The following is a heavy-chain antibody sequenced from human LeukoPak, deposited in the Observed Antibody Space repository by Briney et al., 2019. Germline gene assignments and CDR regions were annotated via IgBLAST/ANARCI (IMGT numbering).Heavy chain of an antibody. CDR1: QFTFTSYA. J-gene: IGHJ4*02. Sequence: GGSLRLSCAASQFTFTSYAMSWVRQAPGRGLEWVSSIGDSGVPTYYADSVKGRFTISRDNSQNTLYLQMNSLRADDTAVYYCAKVTTWTYFDSWGQGTLATVSS. V-gene: IGHV3-23*01. CDR2: IGDSGVPT. CDR3: AKVTTWTYFDS. D-gene: IGHD1-14*01.